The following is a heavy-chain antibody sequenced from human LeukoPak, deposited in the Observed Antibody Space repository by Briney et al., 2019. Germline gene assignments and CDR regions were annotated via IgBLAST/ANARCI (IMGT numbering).Heavy chain of an antibody. CDR2: ISGSGGST. V-gene: IGHV3-23*01. CDR1: GFTFSSYA. CDR3: AKDPYGILTGYVDY. D-gene: IGHD3-9*01. J-gene: IGHJ4*02. Sequence: GGSLRLSCAASGFTFSSYAMSWVRQAPGKGLEWVSAISGSGGSTYYADSVKGRFTISRDNSKNTLYLQMNSLRAEDTAVYYCAKDPYGILTGYVDYWGQGTLVTVSS.